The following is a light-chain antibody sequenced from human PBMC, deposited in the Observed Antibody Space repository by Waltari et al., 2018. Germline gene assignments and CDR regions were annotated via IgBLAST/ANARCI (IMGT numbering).Light chain of an antibody. CDR3: QQSYSTPLFT. CDR1: QSISSY. CDR2: AAS. V-gene: IGKV1-39*01. Sequence: DIQMTQSPSSLSASVGDRVTITGRASQSISSYLNWYQQKPGKAPNLLIYAASSLQSGVPSRFSGSGSGTDFTLTISSLQPEDFATYYCQQSYSTPLFTFGPGTKVDIK. J-gene: IGKJ3*01.